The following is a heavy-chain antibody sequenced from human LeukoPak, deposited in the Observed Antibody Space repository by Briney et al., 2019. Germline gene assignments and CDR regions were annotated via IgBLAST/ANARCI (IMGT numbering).Heavy chain of an antibody. CDR2: ISSGGSTI. V-gene: IGHV3-48*03. CDR3: ASNSFTMIVVGITDAFDI. Sequence: GGSLRLSCAASGFTFSSYEMNWVRQAPGKGLEWVSYISSGGSTIYYADSVKGRFTISRDNSKNTLYLQMNSLRAEDTAVYYCASNSFTMIVVGITDAFDISGQGTMVTVSS. J-gene: IGHJ3*02. CDR1: GFTFSSYE. D-gene: IGHD3-22*01.